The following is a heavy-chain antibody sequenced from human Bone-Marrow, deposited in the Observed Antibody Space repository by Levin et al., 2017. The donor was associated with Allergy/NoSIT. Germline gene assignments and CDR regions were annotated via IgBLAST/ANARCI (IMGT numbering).Heavy chain of an antibody. Sequence: ASVKVSCAASGLTFTNYAMTWVRQAPGKGLEWVSAISGSGDNTYYADSVKGRFTIYRDYSKNTLYLEMNSLRAEDTAIYYCAKPLRAVTVPAYWGQGTLVIVSS. J-gene: IGHJ4*02. CDR2: ISGSGDNT. V-gene: IGHV3-23*01. CDR3: AKPLRAVTVPAY. D-gene: IGHD6-19*01. CDR1: GLTFTNYA.